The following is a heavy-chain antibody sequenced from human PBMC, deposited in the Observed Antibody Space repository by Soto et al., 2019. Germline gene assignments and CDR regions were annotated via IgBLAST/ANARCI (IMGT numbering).Heavy chain of an antibody. J-gene: IGHJ4*02. CDR3: ARTPGNIVVVTAALDY. D-gene: IGHD2-21*02. CDR1: GYTFTSYY. CDR2: INPSGGST. Sequence: ASVKVSCKASGYTFTSYYMHWVRQAPGQGLEWMGIINPSGGSTNYAQKFQGRVTMTRDTSTSTVYMELSSLRSEDTAVYYCARTPGNIVVVTAALDYWGQGTLVTVSS. V-gene: IGHV1-46*01.